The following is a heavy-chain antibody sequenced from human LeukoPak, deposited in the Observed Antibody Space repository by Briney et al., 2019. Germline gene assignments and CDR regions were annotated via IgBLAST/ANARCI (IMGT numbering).Heavy chain of an antibody. D-gene: IGHD1-1*01. J-gene: IGHJ5*02. CDR1: GGSISSSSYY. CDR3: ARAHNWNDPSWFDP. V-gene: IGHV4-39*07. Sequence: PSETLSLTCTVSGGSISSSSYYWGWIRQPPGKGLEWLGRIYYSGCTYYNPSLKSRVTISVDTSKNQFSLKLSSVTAADTAVYYCARAHNWNDPSWFDPWGQGTLVTVSS. CDR2: IYYSGCT.